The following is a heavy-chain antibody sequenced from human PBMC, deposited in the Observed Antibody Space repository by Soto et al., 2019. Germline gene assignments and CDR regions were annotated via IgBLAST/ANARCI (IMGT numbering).Heavy chain of an antibody. Sequence: QVQLVQSGAEVKKPGSSVKVSCKASGGTFSNFALISWVRQAPGQGLEWMGGIIPIDATVNYAQKFQGRITLTADVSTTTASMGLGSLSSEDTAVYYCARDPLGFGYTYGDVWGQGTTVTVSS. V-gene: IGHV1-69*12. J-gene: IGHJ6*01. CDR3: ARDPLGFGYTYGDV. CDR2: IIPIDATV. D-gene: IGHD3-10*01. CDR1: GGTFSNFA.